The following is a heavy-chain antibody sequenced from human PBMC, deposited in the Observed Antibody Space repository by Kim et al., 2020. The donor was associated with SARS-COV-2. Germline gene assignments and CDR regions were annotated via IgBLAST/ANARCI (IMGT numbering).Heavy chain of an antibody. CDR2: IYYSGST. J-gene: IGHJ5*02. CDR1: GDSMSSSTYS. D-gene: IGHD2-15*01. CDR3: ARGEGVVNWFDP. V-gene: IGHV4-39*07. Sequence: SETLSLTCTVSGDSMSSSTYSWGWIRRPPGKGLEWIGNIYYSGSTYYNSSLKSRVIMSVDRSKNQFSLNLISVTAADTAVYYCARGEGVVNWFDPWGPGTLVTVSS.